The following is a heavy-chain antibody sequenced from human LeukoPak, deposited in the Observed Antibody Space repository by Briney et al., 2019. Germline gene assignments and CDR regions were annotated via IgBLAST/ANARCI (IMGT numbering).Heavy chain of an antibody. J-gene: IGHJ4*02. Sequence: GASVKVSCKASGGTFSSYAISWVRQAPGQGLEWMGGIIPIFGTANYAQKFQGRVTITADESTSTAYMELSSLRSEDTAVYYCARRNYYDSSGYYFDYWGQGTLVTVSS. CDR2: IIPIFGTA. V-gene: IGHV1-69*13. D-gene: IGHD3-22*01. CDR3: ARRNYYDSSGYYFDY. CDR1: GGTFSSYA.